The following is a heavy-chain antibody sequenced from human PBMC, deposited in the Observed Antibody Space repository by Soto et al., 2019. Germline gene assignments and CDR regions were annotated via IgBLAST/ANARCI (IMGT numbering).Heavy chain of an antibody. D-gene: IGHD6-6*01. CDR3: ARELAAPPGFDYYYYGMDV. Sequence: PGGSLRLSCAASGFTFSSYAMHWVRQAPGKGLEWVAVISYDGSNKYYADSVKGRFTISRDNSKNTLYLQMNSLRAEDTAVYYCARELAAPPGFDYYYYGMDVWGQGTTVTVSS. V-gene: IGHV3-30-3*01. J-gene: IGHJ6*02. CDR2: ISYDGSNK. CDR1: GFTFSSYA.